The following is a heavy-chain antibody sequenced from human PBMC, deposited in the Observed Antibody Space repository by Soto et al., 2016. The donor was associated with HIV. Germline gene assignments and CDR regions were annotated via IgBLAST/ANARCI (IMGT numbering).Heavy chain of an antibody. Sequence: EVQLLESGGGLIEPGGSLRLSCAASGFTFSTYAMSWVRQAPGKGLEWISSMSVGGDNTYYVDSVKGRYADSVKGRFTISRDNYKNTLYLQMNSLRADDTARYYCAKGDNGYISGSLNSWGQGTLVTVSS. J-gene: IGHJ4*02. CDR2: MSVGGDNT. V-gene: IGHV3-23*01. D-gene: IGHD5-12*01. CDR3: AKGDNGYISGSLNS. CDR1: GFTFSTYA.